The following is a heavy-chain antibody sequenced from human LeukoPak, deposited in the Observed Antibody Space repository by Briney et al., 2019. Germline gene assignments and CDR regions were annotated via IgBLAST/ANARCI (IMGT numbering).Heavy chain of an antibody. CDR2: IYYSGST. CDR1: GGSICSYY. J-gene: IGHJ5*02. Sequence: SETLSLTCTVSGGSICSYYWSWIRQPPGKGLEWIGYIYYSGSTNYNPSLKSRVTISVDTSKNQFSLKLSSVTAADTAVYYCARRMGLPNNWFDPWGQGNLVTVSS. V-gene: IGHV4-59*01. D-gene: IGHD5-18*01. CDR3: ARRMGLPNNWFDP.